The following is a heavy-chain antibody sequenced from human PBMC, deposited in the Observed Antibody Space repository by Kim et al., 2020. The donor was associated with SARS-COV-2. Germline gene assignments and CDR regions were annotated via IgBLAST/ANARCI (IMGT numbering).Heavy chain of an antibody. CDR2: SST. CDR3: AAAAGTSDY. J-gene: IGHJ4*02. Sequence: SSTYSADTVKGRLTISRDNSKNTLYLQMNSLRAEDTAVYYCAAAAGTSDYWGQGTLVTVSS. V-gene: IGHV3-23*03. D-gene: IGHD6-13*01.